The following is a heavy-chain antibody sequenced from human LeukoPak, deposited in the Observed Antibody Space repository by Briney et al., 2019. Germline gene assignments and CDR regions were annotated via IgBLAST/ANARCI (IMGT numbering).Heavy chain of an antibody. CDR2: IGSSGGST. D-gene: IGHD6-19*01. Sequence: GGSLRLSCAASGFNFITAAMTCVRQAPGKGLEWVSLIGSSGGSTYYADSVKGRFTISRDNSNHTLSLQMNSLRVEDTAIYYCAKGGWLEYWGQRTLVTVCS. V-gene: IGHV3-23*01. CDR3: AKGGWLEY. CDR1: GFNFITAA. J-gene: IGHJ4*02.